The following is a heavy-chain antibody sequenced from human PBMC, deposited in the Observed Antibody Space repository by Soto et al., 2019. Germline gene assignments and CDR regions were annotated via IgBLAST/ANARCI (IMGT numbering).Heavy chain of an antibody. CDR3: ARVRSNWNPRGYGMDV. CDR2: INHSGST. D-gene: IGHD1-20*01. CDR1: GGSFNGYY. V-gene: IGHV4-34*01. Sequence: ETLSPTGSVYGGSFNGYYWSWIRQPPGKGLEWIGEINHSGSTNYNPSLKSRVTISVDTSKNQFSLKLSSVTAADTAVSYCARVRSNWNPRGYGMDVWGQGTKVTVYS. J-gene: IGHJ6*02.